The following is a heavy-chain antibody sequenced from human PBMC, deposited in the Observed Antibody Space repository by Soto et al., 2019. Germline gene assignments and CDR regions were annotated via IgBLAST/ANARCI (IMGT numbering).Heavy chain of an antibody. CDR1: GGSISSGGYY. CDR2: IYCSGST. D-gene: IGHD2-15*01. Sequence: VPLQESGPGLVKPSQTLSLPCTVSGGSISSGGYYWSWIRQHPGKGLEWIGYIYCSGSTYYNQSLKSPVTISVDTSKNQSSLKLSSVTAADTAVYYCARVYCSGGSCYEFDYWGQGTLVTVSS. J-gene: IGHJ4*02. V-gene: IGHV4-31*01. CDR3: ARVYCSGGSCYEFDY.